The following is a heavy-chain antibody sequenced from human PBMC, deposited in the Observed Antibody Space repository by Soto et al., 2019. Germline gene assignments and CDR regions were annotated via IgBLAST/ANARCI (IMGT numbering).Heavy chain of an antibody. J-gene: IGHJ5*02. CDR1: GGSISRYY. Sequence: KPSETLSLTCTVSGGSISRYYWSWIRQPPRKGLECIGYIYYSGSTNYNPSLKSRVTISVDTSKIQFSLKLSFVTAADTVVYYCARLRITSVDGEGWFDPWGQGTLVTVSS. CDR3: ARLRITSVDGEGWFDP. D-gene: IGHD2-15*01. V-gene: IGHV4-59*01. CDR2: IYYSGST.